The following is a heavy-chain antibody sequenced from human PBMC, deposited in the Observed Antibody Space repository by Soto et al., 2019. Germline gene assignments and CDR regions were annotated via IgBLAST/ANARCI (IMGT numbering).Heavy chain of an antibody. CDR3: ARDRSGWEYSYHGLDV. Sequence: PSQTLSLTCAISGDSVSSNSAAWNWIRQSPSRGLEWLGRTYYRSKWFNDYAVSVKSRITINSDTSKNQISLQVNSVTPEDTAVYYCARDRSGWEYSYHGLDVWGEGTAVTV. D-gene: IGHD6-25*01. CDR1: GDSVSSNSAA. V-gene: IGHV6-1*01. CDR2: TYYRSKWFN. J-gene: IGHJ6*02.